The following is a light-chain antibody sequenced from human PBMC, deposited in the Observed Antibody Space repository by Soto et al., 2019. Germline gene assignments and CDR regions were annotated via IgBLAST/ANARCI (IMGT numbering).Light chain of an antibody. V-gene: IGLV2-14*03. J-gene: IGLJ1*01. CDR3: SSYTTSTTVV. CDR1: SSDVGGYNF. CDR2: EVS. Sequence: QSMLTQPASVCGSPGQSITFSCTGTSSDVGGYNFVSWYQQHPGKAPKLMIYEVSSRPSGVSNRFSGSKSGNTASLTISGLQLEDEADYYCSSYTTSTTVVFGTGTKVTVL.